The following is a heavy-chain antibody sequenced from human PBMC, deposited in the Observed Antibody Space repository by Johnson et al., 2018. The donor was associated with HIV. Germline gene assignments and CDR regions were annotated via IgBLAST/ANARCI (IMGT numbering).Heavy chain of an antibody. V-gene: IGHV3-7*05. CDR3: AREKASEFMVLFHKKDAFDI. CDR1: GFTFSSYW. J-gene: IGHJ3*02. D-gene: IGHD2-8*01. CDR2: IHQDGSEK. Sequence: VQLVESGGGVVQPGRSLRLSCAASGFTFSSYWMNWVRQAPGKGLEWVANIHQDGSEKYYVDSVKGRFTISRDNPKTSLHLQMNSLRAEGTAVYYCAREKASEFMVLFHKKDAFDIWGQGTMVTVSS.